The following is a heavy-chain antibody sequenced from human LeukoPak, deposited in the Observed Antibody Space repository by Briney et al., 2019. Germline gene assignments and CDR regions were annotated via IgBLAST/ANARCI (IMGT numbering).Heavy chain of an antibody. J-gene: IGHJ5*02. Sequence: SETLSLTCSVSGYSISSGYYWTWIRQPPGKGLEWIGNMYHSGSTYNNPSLKSRVTISVDTSKNQFSLQLSSVSAADTAVYYCARDDGSTTVLNWLDPWGQGTLVTVSS. CDR3: ARDDGSTTVLNWLDP. V-gene: IGHV4-38-2*02. D-gene: IGHD2/OR15-2a*01. CDR1: GYSISSGYY. CDR2: MYHSGST.